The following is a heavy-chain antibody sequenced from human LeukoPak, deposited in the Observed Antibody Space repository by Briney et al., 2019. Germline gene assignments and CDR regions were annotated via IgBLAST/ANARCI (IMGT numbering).Heavy chain of an antibody. Sequence: GGSLRLSCAASGFTVSSNYMSWVRQAPGKGLEWVSIIYSGGRTYYADSVKGRFTISRDNSKDTLFLQMNSLRAEDTAVYYCARDQLGGSCSSTRCYTSFNSWGHGTLVTVSS. D-gene: IGHD2-2*02. V-gene: IGHV3-53*01. CDR1: GFTVSSNY. J-gene: IGHJ5*01. CDR3: ARDQLGGSCSSTRCYTSFNS. CDR2: IYSGGRT.